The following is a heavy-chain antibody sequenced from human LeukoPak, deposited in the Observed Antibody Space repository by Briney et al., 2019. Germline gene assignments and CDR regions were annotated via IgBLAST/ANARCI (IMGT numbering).Heavy chain of an antibody. CDR2: IYSGGST. J-gene: IGHJ3*01. D-gene: IGHD3-9*01. Sequence: PGGSLRLSCAASGFTVSSNYMSWVRQAPGKGLEWVSVIYSGGSTYYADSVKGRFTISRHNSKNTVYLQTNSLRAEDTAVYYCAKSDLDSFDAFNVWGRGTMVTVSS. V-gene: IGHV3-53*01. CDR3: AKSDLDSFDAFNV. CDR1: GFTVSSNY.